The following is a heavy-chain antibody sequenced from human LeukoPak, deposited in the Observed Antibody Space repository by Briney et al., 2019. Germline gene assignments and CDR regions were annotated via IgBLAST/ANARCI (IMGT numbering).Heavy chain of an antibody. J-gene: IGHJ5*02. D-gene: IGHD3-10*01. CDR2: IRFDGTNK. CDR3: AREFDGGLTMVRGYNWFDP. CDR1: GFTFSNYG. Sequence: GGSLRLSCAASGFTFSNYGMHWVRQAPGKGLEWVAFIRFDGTNKFYADSVKGRFTISRDNAKNSLYLQMNSLRAEDTAVYYCAREFDGGLTMVRGYNWFDPWGQGTLVTVSS. V-gene: IGHV3-30*02.